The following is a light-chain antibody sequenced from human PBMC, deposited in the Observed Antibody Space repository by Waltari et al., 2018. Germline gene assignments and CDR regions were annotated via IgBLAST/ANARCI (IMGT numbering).Light chain of an antibody. CDR2: VAS. V-gene: IGKV3-15*01. CDR3: QQYNNWPSYT. CDR1: QSVSSN. Sequence: EIVMTQSPATLSVSPGDRATLSCRASQSVSSNLAWYQQKPGQAPRHLIYVASTRATGIPARFSGSASGTEFTLTISSLQSEDFAVYYCQQYNNWPSYTFGQGTKLEIK. J-gene: IGKJ2*01.